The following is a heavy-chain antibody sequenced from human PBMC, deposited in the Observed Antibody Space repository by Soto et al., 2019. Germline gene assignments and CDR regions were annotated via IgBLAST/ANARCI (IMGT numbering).Heavy chain of an antibody. Sequence: DVQLVESGGGLVQPGRSLRLSCAASGFTFDDYAMHWVRQAPGKGLEWVSGISWNSGSIGYADSVKGRFTISRDNAKNSLYLQTNSLRAEDTALYYCAKGGLRFLEWLPTEYYFDYWGQGTLVTVSS. D-gene: IGHD3-3*01. CDR1: GFTFDDYA. J-gene: IGHJ4*02. CDR3: AKGGLRFLEWLPTEYYFDY. CDR2: ISWNSGSI. V-gene: IGHV3-9*01.